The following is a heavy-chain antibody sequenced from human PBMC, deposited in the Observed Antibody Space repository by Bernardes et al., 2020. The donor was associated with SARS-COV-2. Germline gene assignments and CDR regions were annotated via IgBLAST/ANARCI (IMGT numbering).Heavy chain of an antibody. D-gene: IGHD2-8*01. CDR2: IYYSGST. V-gene: IGHV4-39*01. J-gene: IGHJ4*02. CDR3: ARVYARSVYFDS. Sequence: SEPLSLTCTVSGDSIFGSSSYWGWRLQPLGKGLEWIGTIYYSGSTYYNPSLKSRLTISVDTSKNQFSLKLRSVTAADTAVYYCARVYARSVYFDSWGQGILVTVSS. CDR1: GDSIFGSSSY.